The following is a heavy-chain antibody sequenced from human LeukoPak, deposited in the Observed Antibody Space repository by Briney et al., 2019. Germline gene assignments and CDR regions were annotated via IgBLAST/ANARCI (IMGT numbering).Heavy chain of an antibody. CDR3: ARGRRLRWAFDI. CDR1: GFTFSSYW. CDR2: IKKDGSER. J-gene: IGHJ3*02. Sequence: GGSLRLSCAASGFTFSSYWMNWVRQAPGKGLEWVANIKKDGSERYYMDSVKGRFTISRDNTKKSLYLQMNTLRAEDTAVYYCARGRRLRWAFDIWGQGTMVTVSS. V-gene: IGHV3-7*01. D-gene: IGHD4-23*01.